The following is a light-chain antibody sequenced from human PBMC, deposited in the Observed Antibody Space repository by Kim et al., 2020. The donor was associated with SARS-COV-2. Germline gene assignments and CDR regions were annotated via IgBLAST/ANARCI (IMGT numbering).Light chain of an antibody. CDR3: QAWDSSTGV. CDR1: KLGDKY. V-gene: IGLV3-1*01. CDR2: QDS. J-gene: IGLJ1*01. Sequence: VSPGQTASINCSGDKLGDKYACWYQQKPGQPPVLVIYQDSKRPPGIPERFSGSNSGNTATLTIGGTQAMDEADYYCQAWDSSTGVFGTGTKVTVL.